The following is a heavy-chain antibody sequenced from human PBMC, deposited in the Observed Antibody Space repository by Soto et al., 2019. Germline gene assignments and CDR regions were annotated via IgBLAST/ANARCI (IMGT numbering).Heavy chain of an antibody. V-gene: IGHV1-8*01. CDR2: MNPNSGNT. CDR3: ARGWVRYCSGGSCSVPHY. D-gene: IGHD2-15*01. CDR1: GYAFTSYD. Sequence: GASVKVSCKASGYAFTSYDINWVRQATGQGLEWMGWMNPNSGNTGYAQKFQGRVTMTRNTSISTAYMELSSLRSEDTAVYYCARGWVRYCSGGSCSVPHYWGQGTLVTVSS. J-gene: IGHJ4*02.